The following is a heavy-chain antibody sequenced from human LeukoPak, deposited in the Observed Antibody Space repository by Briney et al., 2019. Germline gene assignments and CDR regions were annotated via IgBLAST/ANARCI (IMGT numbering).Heavy chain of an antibody. Sequence: GGSLRLSCAASGFTFSSYGMSWVRQPPGKGREWVSSISGSGGNTYYADSVKGRFTISRDNSKNTLYLQMNTLRAEDTAVYYCASGPYRSGWYKYWGQGPLVTVSS. J-gene: IGHJ4*02. CDR1: GFTFSSYG. D-gene: IGHD6-19*01. CDR2: ISGSGGNT. CDR3: ASGPYRSGWYKY. V-gene: IGHV3-23*01.